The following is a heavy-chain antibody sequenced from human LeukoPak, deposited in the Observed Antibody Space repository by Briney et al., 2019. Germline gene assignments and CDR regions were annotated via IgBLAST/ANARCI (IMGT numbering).Heavy chain of an antibody. J-gene: IGHJ4*02. CDR1: GGSFSGYY. D-gene: IGHD2-2*01. CDR3: ARGGLGVPNY. CDR2: INHSGST. Sequence: PSETLSLTCAVYGGSFSGYYWSWIRQPPGKGLEWIGEINHSGSTNYNPSLKSRVTISVDTSKNQFSLKLSSVTAADTAVYYCARGGLGVPNYWGQGTLVTVSS. V-gene: IGHV4-34*01.